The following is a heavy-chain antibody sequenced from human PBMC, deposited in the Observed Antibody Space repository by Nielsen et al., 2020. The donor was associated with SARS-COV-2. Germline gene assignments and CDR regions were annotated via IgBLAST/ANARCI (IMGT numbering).Heavy chain of an antibody. D-gene: IGHD3-10*01. J-gene: IGHJ6*02. V-gene: IGHV3-64*02. CDR2: ISSNGGST. CDR3: AREGREGPIIGGMDV. Sequence: GESLKISCAASGFTFSSYAMHWVRQAPGKGLEYVSAISSNGGSTYYADSVKGRFTISRDNSKNTLYLQMGSLRAEDMAVYYCAREGREGPIIGGMDVWGQGTTVTVSS. CDR1: GFTFSSYA.